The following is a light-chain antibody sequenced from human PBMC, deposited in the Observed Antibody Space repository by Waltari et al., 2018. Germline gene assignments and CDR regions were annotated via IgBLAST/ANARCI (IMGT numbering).Light chain of an antibody. CDR1: QSIRSN. J-gene: IGKJ1*01. CDR3: QQYDNWLGT. V-gene: IGKV3-15*01. CDR2: GAS. Sequence: EIVMTQSPATLSVFPGERATLSCRASQSIRSNLAWYQHKPGQAPRLLIYGASTRATGIPARFSGSGSGTEFTLTISSLQSEDCAVYFCQQYDNWLGTCGQGTKVEIK.